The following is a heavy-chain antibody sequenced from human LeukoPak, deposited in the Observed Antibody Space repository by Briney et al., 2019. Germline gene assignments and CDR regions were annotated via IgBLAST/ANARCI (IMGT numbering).Heavy chain of an antibody. CDR3: ARDVGTALVTGDY. CDR2: IYHSGST. J-gene: IGHJ4*02. D-gene: IGHD5-18*01. CDR1: GYSISSGYY. Sequence: SETLSLTCTVSGYSISSGYYWGWIRQPPGKGLEWIGSIYHSGSTYYNPSLKSRVTISVDTSKNQLSLKLISVTAADTAVYYCARDVGTALVTGDYWGQGTLVTVSS. V-gene: IGHV4-38-2*02.